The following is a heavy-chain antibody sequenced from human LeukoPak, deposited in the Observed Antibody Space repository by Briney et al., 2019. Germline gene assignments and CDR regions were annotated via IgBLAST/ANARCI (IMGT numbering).Heavy chain of an antibody. Sequence: PSETLSLTCTVSGDSLSHFYWIWIRQPPGKGLEWIGHISYSGSTNYNSSLKSRVTISVDTSKNQFSLKLTSVTAADTAVYYCARGLNLYNWNYFAGVWGQGTLVTVSS. CDR1: GDSLSHFY. J-gene: IGHJ4*02. CDR2: ISYSGST. CDR3: ARGLNLYNWNYFAGV. D-gene: IGHD1-7*01. V-gene: IGHV4-59*01.